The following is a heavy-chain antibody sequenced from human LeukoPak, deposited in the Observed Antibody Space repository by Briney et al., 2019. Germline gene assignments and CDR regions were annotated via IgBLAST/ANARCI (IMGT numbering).Heavy chain of an antibody. Sequence: GGSLRLSCAASGFTVSSNYMSWVRQAPGKGLEWVASIKQDGGETFYVDSVKGRFTISRDNAKNSLYLQMNNLRAEDTAVYYCTREDHSNYNYWGQGTLVTVSS. CDR1: GFTVSSNY. CDR3: TREDHSNYNY. D-gene: IGHD4-11*01. J-gene: IGHJ4*02. CDR2: IKQDGGET. V-gene: IGHV3-7*01.